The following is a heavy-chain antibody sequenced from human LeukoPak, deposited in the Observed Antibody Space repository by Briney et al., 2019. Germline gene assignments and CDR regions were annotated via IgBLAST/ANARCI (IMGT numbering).Heavy chain of an antibody. V-gene: IGHV4-61*02. J-gene: IGHJ3*02. CDR3: ARESADAFDI. CDR1: GGSISSGSYY. Sequence: PSETLSLTCTVSGGSISSGSYYWSWIRQLAGKGLEWIGRIYTSGSTNYNPSLKSRVTISVDTSKNQFSLKLSSVTAADTAVYYCARESADAFDIWGQGTMVTVSS. CDR2: IYTSGST.